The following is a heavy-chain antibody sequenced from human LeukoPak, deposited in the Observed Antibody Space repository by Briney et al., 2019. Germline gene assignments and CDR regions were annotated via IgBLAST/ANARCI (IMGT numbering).Heavy chain of an antibody. CDR2: IIPIFGTT. D-gene: IGHD1-7*01. J-gene: IGHJ5*02. CDR3: AREYNWNYNYWFDP. V-gene: IGHV1-69*06. CDR1: GGTFNSYA. Sequence: ASVKVSCKASGGTFNSYAISWVRQAPGQGLEWMGGIIPIFGTTNYARKFRGRVTLTADKSTSTAYMELSSLRSEDTAVYYCAREYNWNYNYWFDPWGQGTLVTVSS.